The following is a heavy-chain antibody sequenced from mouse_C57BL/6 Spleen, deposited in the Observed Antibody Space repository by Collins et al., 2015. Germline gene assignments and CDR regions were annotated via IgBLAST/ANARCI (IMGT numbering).Heavy chain of an antibody. D-gene: IGHD2-2*01. J-gene: IGHJ3*01. CDR2: IYPGSGST. V-gene: IGHV1-55*01. Sequence: QVQLQQPGAELVKPGASVKMSCKASGYTFTSYWITWVKQRPGQGLEWIGDIYPGSGSTNYNEKFKSKATLTVDTSSSTAYMQLSSLTSEDSVVYYCARERAYGYDGAPFAYWGQGTLVTVSA. CDR1: GYTFTSYW. CDR3: ARERAYGYDGAPFAY.